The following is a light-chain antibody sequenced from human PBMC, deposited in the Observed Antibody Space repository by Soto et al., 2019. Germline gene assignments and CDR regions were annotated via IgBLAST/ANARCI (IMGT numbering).Light chain of an antibody. CDR3: PHYNSYSRT. CDR1: DNIDTW. Sequence: QLTPSPYTLSASVVDRVAITCRASDNIDTWVAWYQQKPGEAPKLLIYKASKLENGDPSRFAGFGSGTEFTLSIASLQPDDSATYYSPHYNSYSRTFGQGTKVDIK. V-gene: IGKV1-5*03. CDR2: KAS. J-gene: IGKJ1*01.